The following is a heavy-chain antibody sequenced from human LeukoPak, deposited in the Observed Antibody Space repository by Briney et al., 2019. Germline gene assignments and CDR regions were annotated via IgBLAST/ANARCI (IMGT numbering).Heavy chain of an antibody. J-gene: IGHJ4*02. V-gene: IGHV3-49*03. CDR2: IRSKAYGGTT. D-gene: IGHD5-24*01. Sequence: GGSLRLSCTASGFTFGDYAMSWFRQAPGKGLEWVGFIRSKAYGGTTEYAASVKGRLTISTDDSKSIAYRQMNSLNTEDTAVYYCTRGRWLQLIAANDYWGQGTLVTVSS. CDR1: GFTFGDYA. CDR3: TRGRWLQLIAANDY.